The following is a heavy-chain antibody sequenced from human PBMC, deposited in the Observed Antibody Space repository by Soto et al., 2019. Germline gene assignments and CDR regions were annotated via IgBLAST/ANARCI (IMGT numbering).Heavy chain of an antibody. Sequence: QVQLVESGGGVVQPGRSLRLSCAASGFTFSNYGMHWVRQAPGKGLEWVAVISYHGSDKYYADSVKGRFTISRDNSKHSLYLQMDSVRAGATAVYYCAKDHLATTVTAVGYWGQGTLVTVSS. CDR2: ISYHGSDK. V-gene: IGHV3-30*18. J-gene: IGHJ4*02. CDR1: GFTFSNYG. CDR3: AKDHLATTVTAVGY. D-gene: IGHD4-17*01.